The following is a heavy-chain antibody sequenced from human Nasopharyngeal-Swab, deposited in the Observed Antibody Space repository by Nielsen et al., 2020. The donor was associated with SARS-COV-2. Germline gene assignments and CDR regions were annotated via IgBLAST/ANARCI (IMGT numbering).Heavy chain of an antibody. CDR1: GFTFSSYA. CDR2: ISGSGGST. Sequence: GESLKISCAASGFTFSSYAMSWVRQAPGKGLERVSAISGSGGSTYYADSVKGRFTISRDNSKNTLYLQMNSLRAEDTAVYYCAKNAYYDFWSYGTYWGQGTLVTVSS. D-gene: IGHD3-3*01. CDR3: AKNAYYDFWSYGTY. J-gene: IGHJ4*02. V-gene: IGHV3-23*01.